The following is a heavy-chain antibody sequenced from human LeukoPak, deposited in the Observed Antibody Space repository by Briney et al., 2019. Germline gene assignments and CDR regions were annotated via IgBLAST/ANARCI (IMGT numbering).Heavy chain of an antibody. CDR2: IYYSGST. D-gene: IGHD3-9*01. Sequence: SETLSLTCTVSGGSISGYYWSWIQQPPGKGLEWIGYIYYSGSTNYNPSLKSRVTISVDTSKNQFSLKLSSVTAADTAVYYCAREHYDILTGLYIDAFDIWGPGTRVTVSS. V-gene: IGHV4-59*01. J-gene: IGHJ3*02. CDR3: AREHYDILTGLYIDAFDI. CDR1: GGSISGYY.